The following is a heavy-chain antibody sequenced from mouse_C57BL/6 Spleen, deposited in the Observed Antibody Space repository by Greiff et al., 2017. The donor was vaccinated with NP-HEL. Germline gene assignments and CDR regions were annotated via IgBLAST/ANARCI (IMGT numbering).Heavy chain of an antibody. D-gene: IGHD3-2*02. CDR2: IYPGSGNT. J-gene: IGHJ2*01. CDR1: GYSFTSYY. Sequence: VQLQQSGPELVKPGASVKISCKASGYSFTSYYIHWVKQRPGQGLEWIGWIYPGSGNTKYNEKFKGKATLTADTSSSTAYMQLSSLTSEDSAVYYCARGGSSGYVRLDYWGQGTTLTVSS. CDR3: ARGGSSGYVRLDY. V-gene: IGHV1-66*01.